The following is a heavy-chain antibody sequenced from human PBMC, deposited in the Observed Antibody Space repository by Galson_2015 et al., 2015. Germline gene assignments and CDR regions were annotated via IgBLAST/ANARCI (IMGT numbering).Heavy chain of an antibody. CDR1: GFTISSYG. D-gene: IGHD3-22*01. CDR2: TSYDGSNK. CDR3: ARDRSMIVVVNWFDP. J-gene: IGHJ5*02. Sequence: SLRLSCAASGFTISSYGMHWVRQAPGKGLEWVAVTSYDGSNKYYADSVKGRFTISRDNSKNTLYLQMNSLRAEDTAVYYCARDRSMIVVVNWFDPWGQGTLVTVSS. V-gene: IGHV3-30*03.